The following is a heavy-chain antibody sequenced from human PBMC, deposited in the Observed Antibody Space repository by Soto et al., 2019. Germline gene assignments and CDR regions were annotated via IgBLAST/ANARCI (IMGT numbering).Heavy chain of an antibody. CDR1: GYTFTSYA. J-gene: IGHJ6*02. CDR2: INAGNGNT. V-gene: IGHV1-3*01. CDR3: ARDRIGYYGSGSYYYYGMDV. Sequence: ASVKVSCKASGYTFTSYAMHWVRQAPGQRLEWMGWINAGNGNTKYSQKFQGRVTITRDTSASTAYMELSSLRSEDTAVYYCARDRIGYYGSGSYYYYGMDVWGQGTTVTVSS. D-gene: IGHD3-10*01.